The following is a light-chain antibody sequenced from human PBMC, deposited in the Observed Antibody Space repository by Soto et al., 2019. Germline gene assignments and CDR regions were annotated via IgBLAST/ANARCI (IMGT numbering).Light chain of an antibody. V-gene: IGKV1-12*01. CDR2: AAS. Sequence: DIQMTQSPSSVSASVGDRVTITCRASQHIGIYLAWYQQKPGKAPKLLIYAASTLQSGVPSRFRGRGSGTDFTLTISSLQPEDFATYFCQQANSLPYTFGQGTKVDIK. J-gene: IGKJ2*01. CDR1: QHIGIY. CDR3: QQANSLPYT.